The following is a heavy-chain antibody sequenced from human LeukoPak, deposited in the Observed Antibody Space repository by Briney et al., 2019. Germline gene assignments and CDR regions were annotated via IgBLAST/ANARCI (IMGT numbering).Heavy chain of an antibody. J-gene: IGHJ4*02. CDR3: ARAPRYSYGPLYYFDY. CDR2: INHSGST. V-gene: IGHV4-34*01. Sequence: KPGGSLRLSCAASGFTLSSYWMSWVRQPPGKGLEWIGEINHSGSTNYNPSLKSRVTISVDTSKNQFSLKLSSVTAADTAVYYCARAPRYSYGPLYYFDYWGQGTLVTVSS. D-gene: IGHD5-18*01. CDR1: GFTLSSYW.